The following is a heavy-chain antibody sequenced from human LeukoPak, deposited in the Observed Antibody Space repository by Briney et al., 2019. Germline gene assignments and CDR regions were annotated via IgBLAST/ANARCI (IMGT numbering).Heavy chain of an antibody. J-gene: IGHJ5*02. CDR1: GGSISSYY. CDR2: IYYSGST. Sequence: SETLSLTCTVSGGSISSYYWSWIRQPPGKGLEWIGYIYYSGSTNYNPSLKSRVTISVDTPKNQFSLKLSSVTAADTAVYYCAREGGYYGSGSYYLRFDDWFDPWGQGTLVTVSS. D-gene: IGHD3-10*01. V-gene: IGHV4-59*01. CDR3: AREGGYYGSGSYYLRFDDWFDP.